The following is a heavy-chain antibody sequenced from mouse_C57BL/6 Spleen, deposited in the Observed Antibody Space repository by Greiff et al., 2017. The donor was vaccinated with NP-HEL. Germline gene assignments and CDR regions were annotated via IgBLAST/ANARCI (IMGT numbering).Heavy chain of an antibody. CDR1: GYTFTSYW. CDR2: IHPNSGST. Sequence: QVQLQQPGAELVKPGASVKLSCKASGYTFTSYWMHWVKQRPGQGLEWIGMIHPNSGSTNYNEKFKSKATLTVYKSSSTAYMQLSSLTSEDSAVYYCAGPLYYSDLWFAYWGQGTLVTVSA. CDR3: AGPLYYSDLWFAY. J-gene: IGHJ3*01. V-gene: IGHV1-64*01. D-gene: IGHD2-13*01.